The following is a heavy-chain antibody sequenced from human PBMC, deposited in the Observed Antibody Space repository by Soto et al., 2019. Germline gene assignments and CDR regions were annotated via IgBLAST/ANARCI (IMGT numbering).Heavy chain of an antibody. D-gene: IGHD3-22*01. V-gene: IGHV3-74*01. CDR3: ARVKYYYDSSGYYSTSFDY. CDR1: GLTFSSYW. J-gene: IGHJ4*02. CDR2: INSDGSST. Sequence: PGGSLRLSGEGSGLTFSSYWMHWVRQAPGKGLVWVSRINSDGSSTSYADSVKGRFTISRDNAKNTLYLQMNSLRAEDTAVYYCARVKYYYDSSGYYSTSFDYWGQGTLVTVSS.